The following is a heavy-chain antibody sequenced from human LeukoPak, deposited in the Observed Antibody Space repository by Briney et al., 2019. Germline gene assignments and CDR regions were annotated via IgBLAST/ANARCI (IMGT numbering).Heavy chain of an antibody. V-gene: IGHV3-21*01. Sequence: PGGSLRLSCAASGFTFSSYSMNWVRQAPGKGLGWVSSIISSSSYIYYADSVKGRFTISRDNAKNSLYLQMNSLRAEDTAVYYCARGTATPKYNWFDPWGQGTLVTVSS. CDR1: GFTFSSYS. D-gene: IGHD5-24*01. CDR2: IISSSSYI. CDR3: ARGTATPKYNWFDP. J-gene: IGHJ5*02.